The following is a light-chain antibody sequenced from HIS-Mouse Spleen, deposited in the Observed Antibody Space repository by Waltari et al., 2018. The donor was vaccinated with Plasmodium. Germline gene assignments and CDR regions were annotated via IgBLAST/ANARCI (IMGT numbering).Light chain of an antibody. CDR2: RNN. Sequence: QSVLTQPPSASGTPGQRVTISCSGSSSNIGSNYVYWYQQLPGTAPTLLIYRNNQRPSGVPARFSGSKSGTSASLAISGLRSEDEADYYCAAWDDSLSGWVFGGGTKLTVL. V-gene: IGLV1-47*01. CDR3: AAWDDSLSGWV. CDR1: SSNIGSNY. J-gene: IGLJ3*02.